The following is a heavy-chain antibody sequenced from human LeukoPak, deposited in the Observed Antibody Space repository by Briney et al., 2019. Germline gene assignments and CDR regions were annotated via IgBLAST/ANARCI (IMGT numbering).Heavy chain of an antibody. CDR2: INQSGST. D-gene: IGHD7-27*01. Sequence: GSLRLSCAASGFTFSIYSMNWIRQPPGKGLEWIGEINQSGSTNYNPSLKSRVTISVDTSKNQFSLKLSSVTAADTAVYYCARGLARLGIRYWGQGTLVTVSS. J-gene: IGHJ4*02. V-gene: IGHV4-34*01. CDR3: ARGLARLGIRY. CDR1: GFTFSIYS.